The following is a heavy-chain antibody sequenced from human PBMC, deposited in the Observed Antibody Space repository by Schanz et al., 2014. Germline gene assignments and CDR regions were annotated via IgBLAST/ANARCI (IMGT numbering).Heavy chain of an antibody. J-gene: IGHJ3*01. Sequence: EVQLVESGGGLVQPGGSLRLSCAASGFTFSNFGLHWVRQAPGKGLEWVANIKEDGSKKYYVDSVRGRFTISRDNAKNSLYLQLNSLTAEDTAVYHCARDSRYCTGVDCKGDAFDLWGQGTLVTVSS. V-gene: IGHV3-7*01. CDR1: GFTFSNFG. D-gene: IGHD2-8*02. CDR3: ARDSRYCTGVDCKGDAFDL. CDR2: IKEDGSKK.